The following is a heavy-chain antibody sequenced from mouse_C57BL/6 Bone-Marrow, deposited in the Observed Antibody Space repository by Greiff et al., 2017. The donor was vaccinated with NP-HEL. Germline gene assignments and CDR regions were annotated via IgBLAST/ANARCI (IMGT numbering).Heavy chain of an antibody. CDR2: INPNNGGT. CDR3: ASTTVVEGYYFDY. Sequence: EVQLQQSGPELVKPGASVKISCKASGYTFTDYYMNWVKQSHGKSLEWIGDINPNNGGTSYNQKFKGKATLTVDKSSSTAYMELRSLTSEDSAVYYCASTTVVEGYYFDYWGQGTTLTVSS. J-gene: IGHJ2*01. V-gene: IGHV1-26*01. CDR1: GYTFTDYY. D-gene: IGHD1-1*01.